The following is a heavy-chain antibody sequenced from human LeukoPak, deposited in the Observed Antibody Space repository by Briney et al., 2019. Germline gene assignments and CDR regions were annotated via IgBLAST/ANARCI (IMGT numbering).Heavy chain of an antibody. J-gene: IGHJ5*02. CDR3: ARVGXXXAAAGTDYNWFDP. CDR1: GGSISSYY. CDR2: IYYSGST. V-gene: IGHV4-59*01. D-gene: IGHD6-13*01. Sequence: SETLSLTCTVSGGSISSYYWSWIRQPPGKGLEWIGYIYYSGSTNYNPSLKSRVTISVDTSKNQFSLKLSSVTAADTAVYYCARVGXXXAAAGTDYNWFDPWGQGTLVTVSS.